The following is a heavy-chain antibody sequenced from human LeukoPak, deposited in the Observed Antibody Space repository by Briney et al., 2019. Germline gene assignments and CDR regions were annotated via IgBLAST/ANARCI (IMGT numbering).Heavy chain of an antibody. Sequence: GGPLRLSCEASGFKIGDYVMHWAQQVPGKGLGWGSSISWNSDNIYYADSVEGRFTFSSNNAKKSLVLQMNRLSADDTALYYCAKDKLVTGTKTAYFDLWGQGTVVSVSS. CDR1: GFKIGDYV. J-gene: IGHJ4*02. CDR3: AKDKLVTGTKTAYFDL. CDR2: ISWNSDNI. D-gene: IGHD1-1*01. V-gene: IGHV3-9*01.